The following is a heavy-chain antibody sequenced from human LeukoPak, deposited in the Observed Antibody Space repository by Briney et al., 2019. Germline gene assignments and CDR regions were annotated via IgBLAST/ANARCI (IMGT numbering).Heavy chain of an antibody. V-gene: IGHV4-34*01. CDR1: GGSFSGYY. CDR2: INHSGST. Sequence: PSETLSLTCAVYGGSFSGYYWSWIRQPPGKGLEWIGEINHSGSTNYNPSLKSRVTISVDTSKNQFSLKLSSVTAADTAVYYCARPAYSSSWYDGYYFDYWGQGTLVTVSS. J-gene: IGHJ4*02. D-gene: IGHD6-13*01. CDR3: ARPAYSSSWYDGYYFDY.